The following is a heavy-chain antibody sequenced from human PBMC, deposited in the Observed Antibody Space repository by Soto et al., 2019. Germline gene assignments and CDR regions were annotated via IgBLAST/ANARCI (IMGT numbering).Heavy chain of an antibody. Sequence: QITLKESGPTLVKPTQTLTLTCTFSGFSLSTSGVGVGWIRQPPGKALEWLALIYWNDDKRYSPSLKSRLTITRDTSKNQVVITMANIDPVDTATYYCAHSQLRGLATYGMDVWGQGTTVTVSS. CDR2: IYWNDDK. J-gene: IGHJ6*02. V-gene: IGHV2-5*01. CDR3: AHSQLRGLATYGMDV. D-gene: IGHD3-10*01. CDR1: GFSLSTSGVG.